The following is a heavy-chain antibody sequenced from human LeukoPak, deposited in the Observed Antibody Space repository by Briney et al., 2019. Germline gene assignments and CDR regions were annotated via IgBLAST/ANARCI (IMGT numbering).Heavy chain of an antibody. V-gene: IGHV4-34*01. CDR1: GGSFSGYY. CDR2: INHSGST. D-gene: IGHD2-2*02. Sequence: SETLSLTCAVYGGSFSGYYWSWIRQPPGKGLEWIGEINHSGSTNYNPSLKSRVTVSVDTSKNQFSLKLSSVTAADTAVYYCARGPDIVVVPAAISFDYWGQGTLVTVSS. J-gene: IGHJ4*02. CDR3: ARGPDIVVVPAAISFDY.